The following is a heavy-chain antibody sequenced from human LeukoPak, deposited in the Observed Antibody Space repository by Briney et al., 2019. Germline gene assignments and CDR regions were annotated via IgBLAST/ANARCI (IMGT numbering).Heavy chain of an antibody. CDR3: AKGAMVRGQDDWFDP. V-gene: IGHV3-30*18. CDR2: TSYDGSNK. CDR1: GFTFSSYG. J-gene: IGHJ5*02. Sequence: GGSLRLSCAASGFTFSSYGMHWVRQAPGKGLEWVAVTSYDGSNKYYADSVKGRFTISRDNSKNTLYLQMNSLRAEDTAVYYCAKGAMVRGQDDWFDPWGQGTLVTVSS. D-gene: IGHD3-10*01.